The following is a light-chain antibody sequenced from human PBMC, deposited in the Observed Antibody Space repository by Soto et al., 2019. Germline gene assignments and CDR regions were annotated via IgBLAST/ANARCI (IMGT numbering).Light chain of an antibody. CDR2: EVN. J-gene: IGLJ1*01. CDR1: SSDVGNYNF. V-gene: IGLV2-23*02. CDR3: CSYAGSRTYV. Sequence: QSALTQPASVSGSPGQSITISCTGTSSDVGNYNFVSWFQQHPGKAPKFMIYEVNKRPSGVSTRFSGSKSGNTASLTISGLQADDEADHYCCSYAGSRTYVFGTGTKVTVL.